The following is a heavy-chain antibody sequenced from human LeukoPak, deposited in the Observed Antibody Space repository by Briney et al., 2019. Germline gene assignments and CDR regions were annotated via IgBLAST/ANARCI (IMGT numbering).Heavy chain of an antibody. V-gene: IGHV3-33*01. CDR2: IWYDGSNK. CDR1: GFTFSSYG. CDR3: ARKISCGGDCYSLDY. D-gene: IGHD2-21*01. J-gene: IGHJ4*02. Sequence: PGGPLRLSCAASGFTFSSYGMHWVRQAPGKGLEWVAVIWYDGSNKYYADSVKGRFTISRDNSKNTLYLQMNSLRAEDTAVYYCARKISCGGDCYSLDYWGQGTLVTVSS.